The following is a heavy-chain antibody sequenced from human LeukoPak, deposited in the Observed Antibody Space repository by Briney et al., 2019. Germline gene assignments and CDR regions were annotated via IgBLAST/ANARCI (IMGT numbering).Heavy chain of an antibody. D-gene: IGHD6-19*01. J-gene: IGHJ5*02. CDR2: IRYDGSNK. CDR1: GFTFSSYS. Sequence: PGGSLRLSCAASGFTFSSYSMNWVRQAPGKGLEWVAFIRYDGSNKYYADSVKGRFTISRDNSKNTLYLQMNSLRADDTAVYYCAKSVAGINWFDPWGQGTLVTVSS. CDR3: AKSVAGINWFDP. V-gene: IGHV3-30*02.